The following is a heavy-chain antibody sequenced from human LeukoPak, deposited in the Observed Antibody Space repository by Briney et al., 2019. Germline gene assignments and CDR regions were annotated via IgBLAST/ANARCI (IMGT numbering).Heavy chain of an antibody. CDR2: IYYSGST. Sequence: SETLSLTCTVSGDSITAYYWSWIRQPPGKGLEWIGYIYYSGSTNYNPSLKSRVTISVDTSKNQFSLKLSSVTAADTAVYYCARLGVVVPAAMDYYYYMDVWGKGTTVTVSS. CDR3: ARLGVVVPAAMDYYYYMDV. V-gene: IGHV4-59*08. CDR1: GDSITAYY. J-gene: IGHJ6*03. D-gene: IGHD2-2*01.